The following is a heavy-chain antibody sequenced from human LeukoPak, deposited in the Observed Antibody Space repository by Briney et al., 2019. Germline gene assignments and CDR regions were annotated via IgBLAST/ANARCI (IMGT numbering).Heavy chain of an antibody. CDR1: GGTFSSYA. D-gene: IGHD6-19*01. CDR2: IIPILGIA. Sequence: ASVKVSCKASGGTFSSYAISWVRQAPGQGLEWMGRIIPILGIANYAQKLQDRVTITADKSTSTAYMELSSLRSEDTAVYYCASSAKRSSGWYGYFDLWGRGTLVTVSS. V-gene: IGHV1-69*04. J-gene: IGHJ2*01. CDR3: ASSAKRSSGWYGYFDL.